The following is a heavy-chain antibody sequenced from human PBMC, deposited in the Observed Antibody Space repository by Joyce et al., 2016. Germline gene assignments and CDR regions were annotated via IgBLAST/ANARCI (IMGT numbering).Heavy chain of an antibody. D-gene: IGHD6-19*01. Sequence: QVQLVQSGTEVKKPGASVKVSCKASGYTFSTFGITWVRQAPGQGLEWMGWISANNGNTDCAQKFRGRLTMTTDTSTSRAYMELRSLRSDDTAVYYCARPGVAVAGTLGWFDPWGQGTLVTVSS. CDR3: ARPGVAVAGTLGWFDP. CDR2: ISANNGNT. J-gene: IGHJ5*02. V-gene: IGHV1-18*04. CDR1: GYTFSTFG.